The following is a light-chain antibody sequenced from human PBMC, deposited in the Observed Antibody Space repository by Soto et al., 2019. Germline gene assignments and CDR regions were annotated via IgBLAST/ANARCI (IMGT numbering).Light chain of an antibody. J-gene: IGKJ4*01. CDR2: AAS. CDR1: QPINSW. CDR3: QQTMTFPFT. Sequence: DIQMTQSPSSVSASVGDRVTITCRASQPINSWLAWYQQKLGKAPKLLIYAASSLQSGVPSRFSGTGSGTDFTLTTNSLQPEDFATYYCQQTMTFPFTFGGGTKVEIK. V-gene: IGKV1D-12*01.